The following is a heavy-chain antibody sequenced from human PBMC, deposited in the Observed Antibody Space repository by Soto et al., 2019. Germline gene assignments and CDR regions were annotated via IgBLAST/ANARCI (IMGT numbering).Heavy chain of an antibody. V-gene: IGHV4-39*07. CDR1: GGSISSSSYY. D-gene: IGHD2-21*02. CDR2: INYSGST. J-gene: IGHJ5*02. CDR3: ARAMVVTQNWFDP. Sequence: SETLSLTCTVSGGSISSSSYYWGWIRQPPGKGLEWIGEINYSGSTDYNPSLKSRVTISVDTSKNQFSLKLSSVTAADTAVYYCARAMVVTQNWFDPWGQGTLVTVSS.